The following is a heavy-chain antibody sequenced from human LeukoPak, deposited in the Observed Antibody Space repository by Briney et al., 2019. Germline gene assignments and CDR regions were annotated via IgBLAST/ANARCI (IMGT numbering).Heavy chain of an antibody. Sequence: GGSLRLSCAASGFTFSTXAMSWVRQAPGKGLEWVSAISGSGGSTYYADSVKGRFTISRDNSKNTLYLQMNSLRAEDTAVYYCAKEFASGWSEFDYWGQGTLVTVSS. CDR2: ISGSGGST. D-gene: IGHD6-19*01. J-gene: IGHJ4*02. V-gene: IGHV3-23*01. CDR3: AKEFASGWSEFDY. CDR1: GFTFSTXA.